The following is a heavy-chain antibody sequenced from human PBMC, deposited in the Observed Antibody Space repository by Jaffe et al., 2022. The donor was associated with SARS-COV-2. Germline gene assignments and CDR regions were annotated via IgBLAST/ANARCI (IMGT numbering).Heavy chain of an antibody. V-gene: IGHV3-74*01. CDR2: INSDGSTT. CDR1: GFSLSGYW. Sequence: EVQLVESGGGLIQPGGSLRLSCAASGFSLSGYWMHWVRQAPGKGLVWVSRINSDGSTTNYADSVKGRFTISRDNAKNTLYLQMNSLRVEDTAVYYCARANNFDYWGQGTLVTVSS. J-gene: IGHJ4*02. CDR3: ARANNFDY.